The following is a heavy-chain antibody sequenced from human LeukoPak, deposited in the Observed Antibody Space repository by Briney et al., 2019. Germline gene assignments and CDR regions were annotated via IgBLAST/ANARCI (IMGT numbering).Heavy chain of an antibody. V-gene: IGHV3-48*04. Sequence: PGGSLRLSCAASGFTFSSYSMNWVRQAPGKRLEWVSYISRSSSSIYYADSVRGQFTISRDDAKNSLYLQMNSLRAEDTAVYYCARDRDYSFDFWGQGTLVTVSS. CDR2: ISRSSSSI. CDR1: GFTFSSYS. J-gene: IGHJ4*02. D-gene: IGHD4-11*01. CDR3: ARDRDYSFDF.